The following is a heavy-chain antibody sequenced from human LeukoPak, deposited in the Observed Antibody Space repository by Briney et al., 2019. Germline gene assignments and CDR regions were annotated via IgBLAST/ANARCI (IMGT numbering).Heavy chain of an antibody. Sequence: GGSLSLSCAASGFTFSNYSMSWVRQAPGVGLEWVSSISGSGGSTYDAASVKGRLTISRDNSKNTLYLQMNSLRAEDTAVYYCASSRSGSYYPPPFDYWGQGTLVTISS. J-gene: IGHJ4*02. CDR1: GFTFSNYS. D-gene: IGHD1-26*01. V-gene: IGHV3-23*01. CDR2: ISGSGGST. CDR3: ASSRSGSYYPPPFDY.